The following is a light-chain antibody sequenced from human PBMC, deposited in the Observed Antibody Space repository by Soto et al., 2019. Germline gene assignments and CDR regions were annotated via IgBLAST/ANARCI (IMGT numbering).Light chain of an antibody. V-gene: IGKV3-20*01. CDR1: QSLSSSH. Sequence: IVLTQSPGTLSLSPGERATLSCRASQSLSSSHLAWYQQKPGQAPRLLIYDASIRATGIPDRFSGSGSGTDFTLTITTLEPEDFAVYYCQQYGTSPRTFGQGTKVDIK. J-gene: IGKJ1*01. CDR2: DAS. CDR3: QQYGTSPRT.